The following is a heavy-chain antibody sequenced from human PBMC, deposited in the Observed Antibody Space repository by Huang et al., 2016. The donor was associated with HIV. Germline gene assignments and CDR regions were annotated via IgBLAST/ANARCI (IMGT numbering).Heavy chain of an antibody. CDR1: GFTVSDNY. J-gene: IGHJ6*02. CDR2: IFSGGMI. D-gene: IGHD6-13*01. CDR3: ARGAESSWYGNYYYGMDV. Sequence: EVQLVESGGALIQPGGSLRLSCAGSGFTVSDNYITWVRQAPGKGLEWVLVIFSGGMIYYADSVSGRFTVSRDNSKNILYLQMNNLRADDTAVYYCARGAESSWYGNYYYGMDVWGPGTTVTVS. V-gene: IGHV3-53*01.